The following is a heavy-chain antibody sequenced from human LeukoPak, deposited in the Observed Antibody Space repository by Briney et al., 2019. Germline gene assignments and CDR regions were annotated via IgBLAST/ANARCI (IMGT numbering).Heavy chain of an antibody. D-gene: IGHD3-22*01. CDR3: AKDNDYDSSGPFDY. J-gene: IGHJ4*02. CDR2: IRWNSGSI. Sequence: PGGSLRLSCAASGFTFDDYAMHWVRQAPGKGLEWVSGIRWNSGSIGYAGSVKGRFTISRDNSKNSLYLQMNSLRAEDTALYYCAKDNDYDSSGPFDYWGQGTLVTVSS. V-gene: IGHV3-9*01. CDR1: GFTFDDYA.